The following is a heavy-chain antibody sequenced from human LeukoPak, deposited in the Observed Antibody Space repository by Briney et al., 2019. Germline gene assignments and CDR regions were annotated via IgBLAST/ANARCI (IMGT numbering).Heavy chain of an antibody. Sequence: PGGSVTLLCAASGFTFSNYAMHWVRQAPGKGLEWVAVVSYDGSNKYYADSVKGRFTISRDNSKNTLYLQMNSLRAEDAAVYYCATIGDRRSGELYRIDYWGQGTLVTVSS. CDR3: ATIGDRRSGELYRIDY. V-gene: IGHV3-30-3*01. J-gene: IGHJ4*02. CDR1: GFTFSNYA. D-gene: IGHD1-26*01. CDR2: VSYDGSNK.